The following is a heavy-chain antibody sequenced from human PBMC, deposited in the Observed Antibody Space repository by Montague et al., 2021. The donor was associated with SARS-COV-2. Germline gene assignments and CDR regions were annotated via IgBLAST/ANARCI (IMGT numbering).Heavy chain of an antibody. J-gene: IGHJ4*02. CDR2: IYNAGTT. Sequence: YLRLSCAASGFSVSYNYMNWVRQAPGKGLEWVSVIYNAGTTDYADSVRGRFTISKDNSKNTVYLQMNSLRDEDTAVYYCASNYCTAGSCYFDYWGQGTLVTVSS. CDR3: ASNYCTAGSCYFDY. V-gene: IGHV3-53*01. CDR1: GFSVSYNY. D-gene: IGHD2-15*01.